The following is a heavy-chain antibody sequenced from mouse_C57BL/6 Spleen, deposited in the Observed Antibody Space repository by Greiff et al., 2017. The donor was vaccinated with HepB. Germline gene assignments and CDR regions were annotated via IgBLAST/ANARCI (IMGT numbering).Heavy chain of an antibody. CDR3: TRSAYYSNYDYFDY. Sequence: VQGVESGAELVRPGASVTLSCKASGYTFTDYEMHWVKQTPVHGLEWIGAIDPETGGTAYNQKFKGKAILTADKSSSTAYMELRSLTSEDSAVYYCTRSAYYSNYDYFDYWGQGTTLTVSS. V-gene: IGHV1-15*01. CDR1: GYTFTDYE. CDR2: IDPETGGT. D-gene: IGHD2-5*01. J-gene: IGHJ2*01.